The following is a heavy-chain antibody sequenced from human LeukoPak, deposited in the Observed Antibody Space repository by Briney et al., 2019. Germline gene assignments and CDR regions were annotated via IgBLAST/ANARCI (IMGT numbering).Heavy chain of an antibody. CDR3: AKHGSGYEPDH. CDR1: GYSFTTHW. D-gene: IGHD5-12*01. CDR2: IYPGDSAT. J-gene: IGHJ5*02. Sequence: GESLKISCKVSGYSFTTHWIGWVRQMPGRGLEWMGIIYPGDSATRYSPSFQGQVTFSADKSINTAYLQWSSLKASDTAMYYCAKHGSGYEPDHWGQGTLVTVSS. V-gene: IGHV5-51*01.